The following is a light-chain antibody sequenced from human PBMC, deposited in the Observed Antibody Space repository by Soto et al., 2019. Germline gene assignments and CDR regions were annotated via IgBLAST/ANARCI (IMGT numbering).Light chain of an antibody. V-gene: IGKV3-20*01. CDR1: QSVSSNY. CDR3: RGYGTSLPPT. CDR2: GAS. J-gene: IGKJ4*01. Sequence: EIVLTQSPGTLSLSPGDRATLSCRASQSVSSNYLAWYQQKPGQAPRLLIYGASSRATGIPDRFSGSGSGKDLPFTSSRLELEDFAVYYCRGYGTSLPPTLGGGTRWIS.